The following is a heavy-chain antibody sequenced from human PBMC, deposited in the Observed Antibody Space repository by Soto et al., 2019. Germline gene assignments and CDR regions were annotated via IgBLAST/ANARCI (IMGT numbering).Heavy chain of an antibody. CDR2: IDPTDSYT. CDR3: ARFRLITDFYGMDV. CDR1: GYSFTTYW. V-gene: IGHV5-10-1*01. Sequence: GESLKISCKTSGYSFTTYWISWVRQMPGKGLEWMGRIDPTDSYTNYNPSFQGHVTISADKSISTAYLHWSSLQASDTAIYYCARFRLITDFYGMDVWGQGTAVTVSS. J-gene: IGHJ6*02. D-gene: IGHD3-16*01.